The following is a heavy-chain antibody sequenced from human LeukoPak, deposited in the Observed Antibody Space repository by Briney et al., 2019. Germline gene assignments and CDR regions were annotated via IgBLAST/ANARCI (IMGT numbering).Heavy chain of an antibody. V-gene: IGHV5-51*01. Sequence: GESLKISCKGSGYSINNYWIGWVRQMPGKGLEWMGIIYPADSDVRYSPSFQGQVTISADKTISTAYLQWSSLKASDTAMYYCARQEYCSGGSCYTWFDPWGRGTLVTVSP. CDR3: ARQEYCSGGSCYTWFDP. CDR2: IYPADSDV. CDR1: GYSINNYW. D-gene: IGHD2-15*01. J-gene: IGHJ5*02.